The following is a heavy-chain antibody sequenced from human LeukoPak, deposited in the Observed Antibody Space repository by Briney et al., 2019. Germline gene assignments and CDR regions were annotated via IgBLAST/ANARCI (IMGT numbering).Heavy chain of an antibody. J-gene: IGHJ4*02. V-gene: IGHV1-18*01. Sequence: GASVKVSCKASGYTFTSYGISWVRQAPGQGLEWMGWISAYNGNTNYAQKLQGRVTMTTDTSTSTAYMELRGLRSDDTAVYYCARDPGSSSWTPFDYWGQGTLVTVSS. CDR2: ISAYNGNT. D-gene: IGHD6-13*01. CDR3: ARDPGSSSWTPFDY. CDR1: GYTFTSYG.